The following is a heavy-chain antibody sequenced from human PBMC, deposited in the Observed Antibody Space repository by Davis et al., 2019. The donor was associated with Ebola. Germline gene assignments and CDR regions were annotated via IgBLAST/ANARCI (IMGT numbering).Heavy chain of an antibody. V-gene: IGHV3-48*04. D-gene: IGHD4-23*01. CDR3: ARGPTTVVSYHFDY. CDR1: GFTFSSYS. Sequence: GESLKISCAASGFTFSSYSMNWVRQAPGKGLEWVSYISSSSSTIYYADSVKGRFTISRDNAKNSLYLQMNSLRAEDTAVYYCARGPTTVVSYHFDYWGQGTLVTVSS. J-gene: IGHJ4*02. CDR2: ISSSSSTI.